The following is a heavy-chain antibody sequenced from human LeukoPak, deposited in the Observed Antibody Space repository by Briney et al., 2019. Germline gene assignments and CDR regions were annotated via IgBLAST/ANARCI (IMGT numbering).Heavy chain of an antibody. CDR1: GFTFSSYG. D-gene: IGHD3-10*01. CDR2: IWHDGSSK. J-gene: IGHJ4*02. V-gene: IGHV3-33*01. Sequence: PGGSLRLSCAACGFTFSSYGMHWVRQAPGKGPEWVAVIWHDGSSKYCADSVQGRFTMSRDNSKNTLYLQMNSLRVEDTAVYYCAREGDPFYYHGSGNYLLDFWGQGTLVAVSS. CDR3: AREGDPFYYHGSGNYLLDF.